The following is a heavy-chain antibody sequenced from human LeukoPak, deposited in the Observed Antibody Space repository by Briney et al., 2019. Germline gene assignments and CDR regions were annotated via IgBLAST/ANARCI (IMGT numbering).Heavy chain of an antibody. J-gene: IGHJ3*01. CDR2: MTGSGTST. CDR1: KFTFDTYV. CDR3: AKTSPDAYNYDSSGYYAAFDL. V-gene: IGHV3-23*01. Sequence: GGSLRLSCAGSKFTFDTYVMNWVRQAPGKGLEWVSSMTGSGTSTYYADSVKGRFTISRDNSKNTLYLQMNSLRAEDTAVYYCAKTSPDAYNYDSSGYYAAFDLWGQGTVVTVSS. D-gene: IGHD3-22*01.